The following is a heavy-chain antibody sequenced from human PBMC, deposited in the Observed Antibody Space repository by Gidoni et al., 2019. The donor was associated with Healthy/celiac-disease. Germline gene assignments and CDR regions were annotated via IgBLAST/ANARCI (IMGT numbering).Heavy chain of an antibody. D-gene: IGHD6-19*01. CDR3: ATMQSSPNADY. CDR2: LDPEGGET. CDR1: VDTLTELS. Sequence: QVQLVQSGAEVKKPGASVTVSCKVAVDTLTELSMHWVRQAPGKGLEWMGGLDPEGGETIYAQKFQGRVTMTEDTSTDTAYMELSSLRSEDTAVYYCATMQSSPNADYWGQGTLVTVSS. J-gene: IGHJ4*02. V-gene: IGHV1-24*01.